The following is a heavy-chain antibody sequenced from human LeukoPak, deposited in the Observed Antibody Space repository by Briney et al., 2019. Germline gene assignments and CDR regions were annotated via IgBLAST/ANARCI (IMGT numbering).Heavy chain of an antibody. Sequence: GGSLRLSCAASGFTFSSYWMHWVRQAPGKGLVWVSRINSDGSSTRYADSVKGRFTISRDNAKNTLYLQMNSLRAEDTAVYYCAREYGSPYYYYGMDVWGQGTTVTVSS. CDR2: INSDGSST. D-gene: IGHD2-8*01. CDR1: GFTFSSYW. CDR3: AREYGSPYYYYGMDV. J-gene: IGHJ6*02. V-gene: IGHV3-74*01.